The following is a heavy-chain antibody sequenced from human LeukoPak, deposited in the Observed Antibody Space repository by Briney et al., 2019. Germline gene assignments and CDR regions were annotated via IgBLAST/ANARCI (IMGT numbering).Heavy chain of an antibody. CDR3: ARVIDIAAAGPGEFDY. J-gene: IGHJ4*02. CDR2: ISSSSSYI. V-gene: IGHV3-21*01. Sequence: PGGSLRLSCAASGFTFSSYSMNWVRQAPGKGLEWVSSISSSSSYIYYADSVKGRFTISRDNAKNSLYLQMNSPRAEDTAVYYCARVIDIAAAGPGEFDYWGQGTLVTVSS. CDR1: GFTFSSYS. D-gene: IGHD6-13*01.